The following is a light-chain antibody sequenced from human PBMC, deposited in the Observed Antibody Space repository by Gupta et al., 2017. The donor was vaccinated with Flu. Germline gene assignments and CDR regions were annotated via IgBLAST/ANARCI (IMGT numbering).Light chain of an antibody. Sequence: EIVLTQSPGTLSLSPGERATLSCRASQSINANYIAWYQQKTGQAPRLLFYAASNRATGIPDRFSGSGSGTDLVLTISRLEPEDFAVYYCQQYTSSPPGYSFGPGTKLEIK. CDR2: AAS. CDR3: QQYTSSPPGYS. J-gene: IGKJ2*03. V-gene: IGKV3-20*01. CDR1: QSINANY.